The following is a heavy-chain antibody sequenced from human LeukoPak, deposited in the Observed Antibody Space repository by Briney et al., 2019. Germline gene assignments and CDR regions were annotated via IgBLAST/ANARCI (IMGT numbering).Heavy chain of an antibody. Sequence: ASVKVSCKASGYTFTNYGISWVRQAPGQGLEWMGWISAYNGNTNYAQKLQGRVTMTTDTSTSTAYMELRSLRSDDTAVYYCARARLLRFYDWLLYHSNWFDPWGQGTLVTVSS. D-gene: IGHD3-9*01. J-gene: IGHJ5*02. CDR2: ISAYNGNT. CDR3: ARARLLRFYDWLLYHSNWFDP. CDR1: GYTFTNYG. V-gene: IGHV1-18*01.